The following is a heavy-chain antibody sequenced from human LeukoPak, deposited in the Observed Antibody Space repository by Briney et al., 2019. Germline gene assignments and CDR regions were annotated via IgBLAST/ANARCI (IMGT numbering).Heavy chain of an antibody. CDR2: ISGSGGST. CDR1: GFTFSSCA. D-gene: IGHD5-24*01. V-gene: IGHV3-23*01. Sequence: GASLRLSCAASGFTFSSCAMSWVRQAPGKGLEWVSAISGSGGSTYYADSVKGRFTISRDNSKNTLYLQMNSLRAEDTAVYYCAKDSSTIVENWFDPWGQGTLVTVSS. J-gene: IGHJ5*02. CDR3: AKDSSTIVENWFDP.